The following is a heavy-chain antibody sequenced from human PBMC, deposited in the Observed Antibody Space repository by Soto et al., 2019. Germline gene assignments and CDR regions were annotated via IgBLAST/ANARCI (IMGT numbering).Heavy chain of an antibody. CDR3: AAVPLIVVVTATPYFDY. D-gene: IGHD2-21*02. J-gene: IGHJ4*02. CDR2: IVVGSGNT. V-gene: IGHV1-58*01. CDR1: GFTFTRSA. Sequence: SVKVSCKASGFTFTRSAVQWVRQARGQRLEWIGWIVVGSGNTNYAQKFQERVTITRDMSTSTAYRELSSLRSEDTAVYYCAAVPLIVVVTATPYFDYWGQGTLVTVSS.